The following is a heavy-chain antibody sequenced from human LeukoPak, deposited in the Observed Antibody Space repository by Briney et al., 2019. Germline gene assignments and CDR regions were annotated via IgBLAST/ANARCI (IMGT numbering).Heavy chain of an antibody. CDR1: GGSISSYY. Sequence: SGTLSLTCTVSGGSISSYYWSWIRQPPGKGLEWIGYIYYSGSTNYNPSLKSRVTISVDTSKNQFSLKLSSVTAADTAVYYCARGNWGSYAFDIWGQGTMVTVSS. D-gene: IGHD7-27*01. CDR2: IYYSGST. J-gene: IGHJ3*02. CDR3: ARGNWGSYAFDI. V-gene: IGHV4-59*01.